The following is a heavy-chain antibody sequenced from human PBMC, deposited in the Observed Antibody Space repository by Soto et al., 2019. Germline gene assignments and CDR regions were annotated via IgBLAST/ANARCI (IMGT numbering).Heavy chain of an antibody. J-gene: IGHJ6*03. D-gene: IGHD3-10*01. V-gene: IGHV4-34*01. CDR3: AIIMVRGILYYHYYMDV. CDR2: INHSGST. Sequence: SETLSLTCAVYGGSFSGYYWSWIRQPPGKGLEWIGEINHSGSTNYNPSLKSRVTISVDTSKNQFSLKLSSVTAADTAVYFCAIIMVRGILYYHYYMDVWAKGTAVTVS. CDR1: GGSFSGYY.